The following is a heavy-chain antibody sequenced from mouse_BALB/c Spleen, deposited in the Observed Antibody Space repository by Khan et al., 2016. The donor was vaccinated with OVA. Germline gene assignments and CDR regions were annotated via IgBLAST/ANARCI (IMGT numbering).Heavy chain of an antibody. CDR2: ISSGGDNT. CDR1: GFTFSSYT. J-gene: IGHJ3*01. V-gene: IGHV5-9*03. D-gene: IGHD2-1*01. CDR3: ARSNYGTFAY. Sequence: EVELVESGGGLVKPGGSLKLSCAASGFTFSSYTMSWVRQTPEKRLEWVATISSGGDNTYYPDSVKGRFTISRDNAKNTLYLQMSSLRAEDTALDYCARSNYGTFAYWGQGTLVTVSA.